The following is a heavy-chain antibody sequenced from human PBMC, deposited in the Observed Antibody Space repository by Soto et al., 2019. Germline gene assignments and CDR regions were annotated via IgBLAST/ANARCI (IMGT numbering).Heavy chain of an antibody. J-gene: IGHJ6*02. CDR1: GGAVGSGTYY. Sequence: ETLSVTWIGCGGAVGSGTYYWSWTRQPPGRGLEWIGYIHYSGSTTYNPSLKSRVTISVDTSKNQFSLKLRSVNAADTAVYYCARDYRVSEIFGVVINYAMAVWGQGTPIT. V-gene: IGHV4-61*01. D-gene: IGHD3-3*01. CDR3: ARDYRVSEIFGVVINYAMAV. CDR2: IHYSGST.